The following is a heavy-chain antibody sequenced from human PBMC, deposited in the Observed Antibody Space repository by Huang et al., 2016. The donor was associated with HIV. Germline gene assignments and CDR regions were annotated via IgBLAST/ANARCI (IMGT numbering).Heavy chain of an antibody. V-gene: IGHV1-8*03. D-gene: IGHD6-19*01. J-gene: IGHJ6*03. CDR1: GYTFTSRD. CDR3: ARVGAVAGHYYYYIDV. Sequence: QVQLVQSGAEVKKPGASVKVSCKASGYTFTSRDINWVRQATGQGLEWMGWMNPNSGNTVYAQKFQGRVSITRNTSISTAYMELSSLRSEDTAVYYCARVGAVAGHYYYYIDVWGKGTTVTVSS. CDR2: MNPNSGNT.